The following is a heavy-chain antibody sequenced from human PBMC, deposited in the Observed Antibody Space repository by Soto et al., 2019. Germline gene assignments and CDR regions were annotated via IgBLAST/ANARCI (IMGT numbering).Heavy chain of an antibody. V-gene: IGHV3-72*01. J-gene: IGHJ4*02. CDR1: GFTFSDHY. D-gene: IGHD5-12*01. CDR3: ARASFYSGYDLDY. CDR2: TRNKANSYTT. Sequence: EVQLVESGGGLVQPGGSLRLSCAASGFTFSDHYMDWVRQAPGKGLEWVGRTRNKANSYTTEYAASVKGRFTISRDDSKNSLYLQMNSLKPEDTAVYYCARASFYSGYDLDYWGQGTLVTVSS.